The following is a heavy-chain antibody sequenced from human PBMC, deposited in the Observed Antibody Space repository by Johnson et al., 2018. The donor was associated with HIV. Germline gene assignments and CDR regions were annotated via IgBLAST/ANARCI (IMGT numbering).Heavy chain of an antibody. CDR2: ISYDGSNK. V-gene: IGHV3-30-3*01. CDR3: ARAYSYGAFDI. Sequence: VQLVESGGGVVQPGRSLRLSCAASGFTFSSYAMHWVRQAPGKGLEWVAVISYDGSNKYYADSVKGRFTISRDNSKNTVYLQMNSLRAEDTAVYYCARAYSYGAFDIWGQGTMVTVSS. J-gene: IGHJ3*02. CDR1: GFTFSSYA. D-gene: IGHD5-18*01.